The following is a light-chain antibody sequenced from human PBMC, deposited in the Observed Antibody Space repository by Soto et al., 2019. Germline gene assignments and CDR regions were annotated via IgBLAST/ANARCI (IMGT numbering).Light chain of an antibody. CDR1: QSVSSSY. CDR2: GAS. V-gene: IGKV3-20*01. J-gene: IGKJ2*01. Sequence: EIVLTQSPGTLSLSPGERATLSCRASQSVSSSYLAWYQQKPGQAPRLLIYGASSRATGIPDRFSGSGSGTDFTLTISRLEPEDFAVYYGNQYGSSPLYAFGQGTKLEIK. CDR3: NQYGSSPLYA.